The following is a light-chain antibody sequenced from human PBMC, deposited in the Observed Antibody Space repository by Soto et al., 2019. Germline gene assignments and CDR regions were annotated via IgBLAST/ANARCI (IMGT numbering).Light chain of an antibody. Sequence: QSVLTQPGSVSETPGQSITISCAGTSSDVGGYNHVSWYQQHADKAPKLLIHEVSNRPSRDSNRFSGSKSGNTDSLTISGLQAEDEADYYCTSYTSISTYVFGTGTKVPVL. J-gene: IGLJ1*01. CDR1: SSDVGGYNH. CDR3: TSYTSISTYV. CDR2: EVS. V-gene: IGLV2-14*01.